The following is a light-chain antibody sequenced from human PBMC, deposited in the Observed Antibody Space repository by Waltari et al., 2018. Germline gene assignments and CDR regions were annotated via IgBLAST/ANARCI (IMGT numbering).Light chain of an antibody. CDR1: QDISNY. CDR3: QQYNNLPFT. J-gene: IGKJ3*01. CDR2: DAS. V-gene: IGKV1-33*01. Sequence: DIQMTQSPSSLSASVGDRVTVTCQPSQDISNYLNWYQQRPGKAPKLLIYDASSLETGVPSRFSASGSGTDFTFTISSLQPEDIATYYCQQYNNLPFTFGPGTTVDIK.